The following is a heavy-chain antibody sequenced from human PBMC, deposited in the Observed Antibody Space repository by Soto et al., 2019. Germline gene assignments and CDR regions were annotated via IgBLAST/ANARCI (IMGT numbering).Heavy chain of an antibody. V-gene: IGHV3-15*01. J-gene: IGHJ5*02. CDR1: GFTFSNAW. CDR2: IKSKTDGGTT. CDR3: TTDPRVRYNWFDP. Sequence: GGSLRLSCAASGFTFSNAWMSWVRQAPGKGLEWVGRIKSKTDGGTTDYAAPVKGRFTISRDDSKNTLYLQMNSLKTEDTAVYYCTTDPRVRYNWFDPWGQGTLVTVSS. D-gene: IGHD6-13*01.